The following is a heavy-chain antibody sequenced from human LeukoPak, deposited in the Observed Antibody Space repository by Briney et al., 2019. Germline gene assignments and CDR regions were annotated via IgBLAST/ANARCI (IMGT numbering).Heavy chain of an antibody. Sequence: SETLSLTCTVSGGSISNYYWGWIRQPPGKGLEWIGSVSYSGSTYYNPSLKSRVTIAADTSKNQFSLKLSSVTAADTAVYYCARRYCGGGSCYPIDQWGQGTLVTVSS. V-gene: IGHV4-39*01. CDR3: ARRYCGGGSCYPIDQ. D-gene: IGHD2-15*01. J-gene: IGHJ4*02. CDR1: GGSISNYY. CDR2: VSYSGST.